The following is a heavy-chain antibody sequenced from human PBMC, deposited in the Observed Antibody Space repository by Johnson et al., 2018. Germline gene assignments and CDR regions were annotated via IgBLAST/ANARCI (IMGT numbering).Heavy chain of an antibody. D-gene: IGHD3-22*01. J-gene: IGHJ4*02. CDR2: ISSGSSYI. Sequence: EVQLLESGGGLVKPGGSLRLSCAASGFTFRSYSMNWVRQAPGKGLEWVASISSGSSYIYYSDSVKGRFSISRDNTKNSLSLQMNILRAEDTALYYCARGTADSYYGRDLDFWGPGTLVTVSS. CDR1: GFTFRSYS. V-gene: IGHV3-21*01. CDR3: ARGTADSYYGRDLDF.